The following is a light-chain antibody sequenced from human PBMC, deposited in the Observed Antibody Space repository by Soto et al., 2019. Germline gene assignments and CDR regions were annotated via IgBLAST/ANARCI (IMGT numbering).Light chain of an antibody. J-gene: IGKJ4*01. Sequence: DILMTQSLDLLHASPGESTTIKCKSSQSVLFPSNNKDYLAWYNQNPGQPPKLILSWVSTRGAGVPDRFSGSGSGTDFTLTIRSLQAEDVAVYYCQQYYATPLTFGGGTKVDIK. V-gene: IGKV4-1*01. CDR1: QSVLFPSNNKDY. CDR2: WVS. CDR3: QQYYATPLT.